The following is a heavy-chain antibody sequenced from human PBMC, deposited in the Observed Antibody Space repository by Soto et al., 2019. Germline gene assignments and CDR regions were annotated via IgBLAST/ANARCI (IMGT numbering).Heavy chain of an antibody. V-gene: IGHV3-30*03. CDR3: ATSNWHPLYGYYYMDV. J-gene: IGHJ6*03. CDR2: ISYDGSNK. Sequence: SLRLSCAASGFTFSSYGMHWVRQAPGKGLEWVAVISYDGSNKYYADSVKGRFTISRDNSKNTLYLQMNSLRAEDTAVYYCATSNWHPLYGYYYMDVWGKGTTVTVSS. D-gene: IGHD1-1*01. CDR1: GFTFSSYG.